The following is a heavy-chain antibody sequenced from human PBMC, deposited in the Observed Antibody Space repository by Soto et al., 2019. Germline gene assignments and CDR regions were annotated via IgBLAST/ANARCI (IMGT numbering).Heavy chain of an antibody. CDR1: GGTFSSCG. J-gene: IGHJ4*02. CDR3: ARHRGRRLGELSIDY. D-gene: IGHD3-16*02. Sequence: VKFAGSGAGGTFSSCGISWVQQDPGQGLEWMGGIIPIFGTANYAQKFQGRVTITADESTSTAYMELSSLRSEDTAVYYCARHRGRRLGELSIDYWGQGTLVTVSS. CDR2: IIPIFGTA. V-gene: IGHV1-69*13.